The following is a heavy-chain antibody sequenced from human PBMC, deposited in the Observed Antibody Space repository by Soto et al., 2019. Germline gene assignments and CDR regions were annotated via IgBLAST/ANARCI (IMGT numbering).Heavy chain of an antibody. CDR2: IYPGDSDT. CDR3: AGNRKWGDYYSFYGMDL. CDR1: GYSFTSYW. J-gene: IGHJ6*02. V-gene: IGHV5-51*03. Sequence: GESLKISCKGSGYSFTSYWIGWVRQMPGKGLEWMGIIYPGDSDTRYSPSFQGQVTISADKSISTAYLQWSSLQASDTAMYYCAGNRKWGDYYSFYGMDLWGQGTTVTVSS. D-gene: IGHD1-26*01.